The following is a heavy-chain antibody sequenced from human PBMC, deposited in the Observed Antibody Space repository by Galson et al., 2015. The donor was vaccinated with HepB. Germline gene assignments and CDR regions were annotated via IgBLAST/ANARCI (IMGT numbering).Heavy chain of an antibody. J-gene: IGHJ6*02. Sequence: LRLSCAASGFTLSDHGMHWVRQAPGKGLEWLAIIWYEETNKYYADSVKGRFTISRDKSKNTLYVQMNSLRVEDTGMYYCAREKHPYGMDVWGQGTAVAVSS. CDR2: IWYEETNK. V-gene: IGHV3-33*01. CDR3: AREKHPYGMDV. CDR1: GFTLSDHG.